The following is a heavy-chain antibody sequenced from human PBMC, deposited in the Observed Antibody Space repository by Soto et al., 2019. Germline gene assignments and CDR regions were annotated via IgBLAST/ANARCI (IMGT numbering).Heavy chain of an antibody. D-gene: IGHD4-4*01. CDR1: GGTFSSYT. CDR3: ARDRPETVLQDY. Sequence: QVQLVQSGAEVKKPGSSVKVSCKASGGTFSSYTISWVRQAPGQGLEWMGRIIPILGIANYAQKFQGRVTITADKSTSTAYMELSSLRSEDTAVYYCARDRPETVLQDYWGQGTLVTVSS. J-gene: IGHJ4*02. CDR2: IIPILGIA. V-gene: IGHV1-69*08.